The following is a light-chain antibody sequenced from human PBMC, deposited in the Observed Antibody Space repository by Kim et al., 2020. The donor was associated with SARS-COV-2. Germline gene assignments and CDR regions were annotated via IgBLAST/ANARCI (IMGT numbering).Light chain of an antibody. V-gene: IGKV3-15*01. CDR2: DAS. J-gene: IGKJ5*01. CDR1: QSVSSN. Sequence: EVVLTQSPATLSLSPGERATLSCRASQSVSSNLACYQQKPDQAPSLLIYDASTRATGIPARFSGSGSGTQFTLTISSLQSADFAVYYCQHYNNWPPRTFGQGTRLEIK. CDR3: QHYNNWPPRT.